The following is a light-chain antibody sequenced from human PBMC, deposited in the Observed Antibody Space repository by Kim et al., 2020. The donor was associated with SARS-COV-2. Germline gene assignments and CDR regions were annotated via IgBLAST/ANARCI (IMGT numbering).Light chain of an antibody. V-gene: IGKV4-1*01. Sequence: DIVMTQSPDSLAVSLGERATINCKSSQSVLYSSNNKSYLAWYQQKPGQPPKLLIYWASTRESGVPDRFSGSGSGTDFTLTISSLQAEDGAVYYCQQYYSTPLTFGGGTKVDIK. J-gene: IGKJ4*01. CDR1: QSVLYSSNNKSY. CDR2: WAS. CDR3: QQYYSTPLT.